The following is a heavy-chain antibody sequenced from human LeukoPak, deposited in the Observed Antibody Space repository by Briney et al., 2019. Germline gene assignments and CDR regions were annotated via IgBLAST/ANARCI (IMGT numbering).Heavy chain of an antibody. J-gene: IGHJ3*02. CDR1: GGSISSGGYY. CDR2: IYYSGST. V-gene: IGHV4-31*03. CDR3: GFDSSGWYDAFDI. Sequence: SETLSLTCTVSGGSISSGGYYWSWIRQHPGKGLEWIGYIYYSGSTYYNPSLKSRVTISVDTSKNQFSLKLSSVTAADTAVYYCGFDSSGWYDAFDIWGQGTMVAVSS. D-gene: IGHD6-19*01.